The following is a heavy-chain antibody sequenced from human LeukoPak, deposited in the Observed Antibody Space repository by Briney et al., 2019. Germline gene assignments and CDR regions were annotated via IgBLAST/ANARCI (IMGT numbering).Heavy chain of an antibody. Sequence: GSLRLSCAASGFTVSSNYMSWVRQAPGTGLEWVSGIYSGGSTYYADSVKGRFTISRDNSKNTLYLQMNSLRAEDTAVYYCARSCYTSHCYFDYWGQGTLVTVSS. J-gene: IGHJ4*02. CDR2: IYSGGST. V-gene: IGHV3-66*01. D-gene: IGHD3-16*02. CDR3: ARSCYTSHCYFDY. CDR1: GFTVSSNY.